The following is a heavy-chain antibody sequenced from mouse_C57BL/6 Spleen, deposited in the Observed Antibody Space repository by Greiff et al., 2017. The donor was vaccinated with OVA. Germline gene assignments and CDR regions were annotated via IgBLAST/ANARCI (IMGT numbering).Heavy chain of an antibody. Sequence: EVKLVESGGGLVKPGGSLKLSCAASGFTFSDYGMHWVRQAPEKGLEWVAYISSGSSTIYYADTVKGRFTLSRDNAKNTLFLQMTSLRSEDTAMYYCARRDGYYVWFAYWGQGTLVTVSA. CDR2: ISSGSSTI. D-gene: IGHD2-3*01. CDR3: ARRDGYYVWFAY. V-gene: IGHV5-17*01. J-gene: IGHJ3*01. CDR1: GFTFSDYG.